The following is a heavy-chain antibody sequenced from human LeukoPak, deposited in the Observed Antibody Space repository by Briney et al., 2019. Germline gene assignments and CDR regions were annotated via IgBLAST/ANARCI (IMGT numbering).Heavy chain of an antibody. CDR3: ARSIGAAYLDN. CDR1: GFTFSSYS. Sequence: GGSLRLSCAGSGFTFSSYSMNWVRQAPGKGLEWVSFISSGSNDIYYADSVKGRFTISRDNATSSLYLEMNSLRAEDTAVYYCARSIGAAYLDNGSQGTLVTVSS. CDR2: ISSGSNDI. V-gene: IGHV3-21*01. D-gene: IGHD6-13*01. J-gene: IGHJ4*02.